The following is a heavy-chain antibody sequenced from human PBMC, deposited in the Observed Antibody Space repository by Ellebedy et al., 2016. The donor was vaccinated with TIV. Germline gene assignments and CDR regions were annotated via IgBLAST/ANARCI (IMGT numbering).Heavy chain of an antibody. V-gene: IGHV3-30-3*01. D-gene: IGHD2-2*01. J-gene: IGHJ6*03. CDR3: ARDPKYCSSTSCFSPFYYYMDV. Sequence: GGSLRLXXAASGFTFSSYAMHWVRQAPGKGLEWVAVISYDGSNKYYADSVKGRFTISRDNSKNTLYLQMNGLRAEDTAVYYCARDPKYCSSTSCFSPFYYYMDVWGKGTTVTVSS. CDR2: ISYDGSNK. CDR1: GFTFSSYA.